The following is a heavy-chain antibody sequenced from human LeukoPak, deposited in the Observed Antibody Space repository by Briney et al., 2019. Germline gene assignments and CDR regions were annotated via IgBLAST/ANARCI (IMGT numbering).Heavy chain of an antibody. Sequence: ASVKVSCKASGYTFTGYYMHWVRQAPGQGLEWMGWINPNSGGTNYAQKFQGRVTMTRDTSISTAYMELSRLRSDDTAVYYCASKTYDSTGYYYFQHWGQGTLVTVSS. V-gene: IGHV1-2*02. CDR3: ASKTYDSTGYYYFQH. CDR2: INPNSGGT. CDR1: GYTFTGYY. D-gene: IGHD3-22*01. J-gene: IGHJ1*01.